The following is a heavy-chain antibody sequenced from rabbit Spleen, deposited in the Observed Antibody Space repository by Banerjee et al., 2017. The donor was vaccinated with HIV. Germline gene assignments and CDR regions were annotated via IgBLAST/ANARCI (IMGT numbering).Heavy chain of an antibody. CDR2: IDTGSRDFT. V-gene: IGHV1S40*01. CDR1: GFDFSAYTF. CDR3: ARDTGTSFSTYGMDL. J-gene: IGHJ6*01. D-gene: IGHD8-1*01. Sequence: QSLEESGGGLVQPGASLTLTCTASGFDFSAYTFMCWVRQAPGKGLEWIACIDTGSRDFTYYASWAKGRFTISKTSSTTVTLQMTSLTVADTATYFCARDTGTSFSTYGMDLWGQGTLVTVS.